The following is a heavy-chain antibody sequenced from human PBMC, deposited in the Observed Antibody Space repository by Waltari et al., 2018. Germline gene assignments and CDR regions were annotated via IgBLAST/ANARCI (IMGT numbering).Heavy chain of an antibody. CDR1: GFTFSSYE. Sequence: EVQLVESGGGLVRPGGSLRPSCGALGFTFSSYEMNWVRQGPGKGLEWVAYVSSGGHTVYYADSVKGRFTISRDNARNSLYLQMDSLRVEDSAMYYTCGGTAGGMDVWGQGTTVTVSS. V-gene: IGHV3-48*03. D-gene: IGHD3-10*01. CDR2: VSSGGHTV. J-gene: IGHJ6*02. CDR3: CGGTAGGMDV.